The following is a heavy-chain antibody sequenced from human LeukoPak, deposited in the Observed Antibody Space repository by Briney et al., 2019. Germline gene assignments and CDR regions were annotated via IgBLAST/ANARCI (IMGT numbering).Heavy chain of an antibody. CDR2: ISAYNGNT. D-gene: IGHD2-2*01. Sequence: ASVKVSCKASGYTFTSYGISWVRQAPGQGLEWMGWISAYNGNTNYAQKLQGRVTMTTDTSTSTAYMELRSLRSDDTAVYYCARGGYCSSTSCYSRDAFDIWGQGTMVTVSS. J-gene: IGHJ3*02. CDR3: ARGGYCSSTSCYSRDAFDI. CDR1: GYTFTSYG. V-gene: IGHV1-18*01.